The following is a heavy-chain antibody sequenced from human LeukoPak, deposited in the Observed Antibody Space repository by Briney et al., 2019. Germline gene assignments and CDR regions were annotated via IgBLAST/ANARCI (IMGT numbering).Heavy chain of an antibody. CDR2: FDPEDGET. Sequence: ASVKVSCKVSGYTLTELSMHWVRQAPGKGLEWMGGFDPEDGETIYAQKFQGRVTITEDTSTNTAYMELSSLRSEDTAVYYCATDLELHYWGQGTLVTVSS. D-gene: IGHD1-7*01. CDR1: GYTLTELS. V-gene: IGHV1-24*01. J-gene: IGHJ4*02. CDR3: ATDLELHY.